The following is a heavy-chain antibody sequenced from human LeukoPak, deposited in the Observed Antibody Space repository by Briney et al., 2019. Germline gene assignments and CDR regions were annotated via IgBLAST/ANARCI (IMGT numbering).Heavy chain of an antibody. CDR2: IYYSGST. V-gene: IGHV4-30-4*01. CDR3: ARYRDTAMAPQFDY. D-gene: IGHD5-18*01. J-gene: IGHJ4*02. Sequence: PSQTLSLTCSVSGGSISSGDYYWSWIRQPPGKGLEWFGYIYYSGSTYYSPSLKSRVTISVDTSKNQFSLKLSSVTAADTAVYYCARYRDTAMAPQFDYWGQGTLVTVSS. CDR1: GGSISSGDYY.